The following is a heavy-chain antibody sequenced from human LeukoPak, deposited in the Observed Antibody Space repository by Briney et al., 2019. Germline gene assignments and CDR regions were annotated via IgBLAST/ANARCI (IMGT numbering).Heavy chain of an antibody. CDR3: VRDSDSFGFDH. Sequence: GGSLRLSCATSGFTVSSNFMSWVRQAPGKGLEWVSVIYSIGSTYYTASAKGRFTISRDNSKSTVYLQMDRLRAEDTAVYYCVRDSDSFGFDHWGQGTLATVSS. J-gene: IGHJ4*02. CDR2: IYSIGST. V-gene: IGHV3-53*01. D-gene: IGHD3-10*01. CDR1: GFTVSSNF.